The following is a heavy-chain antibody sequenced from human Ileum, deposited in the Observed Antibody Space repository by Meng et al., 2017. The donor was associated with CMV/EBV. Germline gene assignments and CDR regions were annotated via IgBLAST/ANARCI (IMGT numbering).Heavy chain of an antibody. CDR1: GGSIRSDY. CDR2: LSTTGST. CDR3: ARTICDYTDYKYFDL. J-gene: IGHJ2*01. D-gene: IGHD4-11*01. V-gene: IGHV4-4*07. Sequence: VWLRMWGPGWVQPSGPLSLPSPAAGGSIRSDYGRWIRQPAGKGLEWIGRLSTTGSTNYNPYLKSRVTMSVDTSKKQFSLRLSSVTAADTAVYYCARTICDYTDYKYFDLWGRGTLVTVSS.